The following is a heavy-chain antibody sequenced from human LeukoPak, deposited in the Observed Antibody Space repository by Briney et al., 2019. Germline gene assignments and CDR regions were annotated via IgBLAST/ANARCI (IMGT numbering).Heavy chain of an antibody. CDR2: IKEDGSEK. J-gene: IGHJ3*02. V-gene: IGHV3-7*01. CDR1: EFTFSRYW. D-gene: IGHD1-26*01. CDR3: AGRIFDI. Sequence: GGSLRLSCTASEFTFSRYWMSWVRQAPGKGLEWVANIKEDGSEKYYVDSVKGRFTISRDNAKHSLYLQMNSLRAEDTAVYYCAGRIFDIWGQGTMVTVSS.